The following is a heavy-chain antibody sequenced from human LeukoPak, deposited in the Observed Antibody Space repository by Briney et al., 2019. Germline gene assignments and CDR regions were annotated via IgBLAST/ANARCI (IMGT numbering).Heavy chain of an antibody. V-gene: IGHV5-51*01. J-gene: IGHJ5*02. CDR2: IYPGDSDT. Sequence: GESLKISCKGSGYSSTSYWIGWVRQMPGKGLEWMGIIYPGDSDTRYSPSFQGQVTISADKSISTAYLQWSSLKASDTAMYYCAKALGYCWSTSRHYPAYNLFDPWGQGTLVTVSS. D-gene: IGHD2-2*01. CDR3: AKALGYCWSTSRHYPAYNLFDP. CDR1: GYSSTSYW.